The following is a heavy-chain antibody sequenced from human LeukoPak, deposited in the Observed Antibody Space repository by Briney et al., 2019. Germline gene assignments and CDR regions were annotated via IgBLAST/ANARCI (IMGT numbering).Heavy chain of an antibody. J-gene: IGHJ6*03. CDR3: ARDQRALWFGELLFGDYYYYYMDV. D-gene: IGHD3-10*01. Sequence: GASVKVSCKASGYTFTSYYMRWVRQAPGQGLEWMGIINPSGGSTSYAQKFQGRVTMTRDMSTSTVYMELSSLRSEDTAVYYCARDQRALWFGELLFGDYYYYYMDVWGKGTTVTVSS. CDR1: GYTFTSYY. V-gene: IGHV1-46*01. CDR2: INPSGGST.